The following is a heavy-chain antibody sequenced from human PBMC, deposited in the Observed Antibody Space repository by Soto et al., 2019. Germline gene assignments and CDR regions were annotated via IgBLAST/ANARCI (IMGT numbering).Heavy chain of an antibody. Sequence: GGSLRLSCAASGFTFSSYGMHWVRQAPGKGLEWVAVIWYDGSNKYYADSVKGRFTISRDNSKNTLYLQMNSLRAEDTAVYYCARDLSITGTTDPFDYWGQGTLVTVSS. V-gene: IGHV3-33*01. CDR1: GFTFSSYG. CDR3: ARDLSITGTTDPFDY. D-gene: IGHD1-20*01. J-gene: IGHJ4*02. CDR2: IWYDGSNK.